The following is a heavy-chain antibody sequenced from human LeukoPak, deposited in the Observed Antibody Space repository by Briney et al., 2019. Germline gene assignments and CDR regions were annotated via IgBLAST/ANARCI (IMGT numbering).Heavy chain of an antibody. V-gene: IGHV3-48*03. Sequence: PGGSLRLSCTVSGFTSSRYWMRWGRQAPGGGVEWVSQISDSGSTIHYAESVKGGFTISRDNAKNSLYLEMHSLRAEDTAVYYCARALPWFDSWGQGTLVTVSS. J-gene: IGHJ5*01. CDR1: GFTSSRYW. CDR3: ARALPWFDS. CDR2: ISDSGSTI.